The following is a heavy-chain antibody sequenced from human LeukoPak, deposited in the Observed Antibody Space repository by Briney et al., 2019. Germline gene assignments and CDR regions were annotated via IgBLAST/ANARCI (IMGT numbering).Heavy chain of an antibody. Sequence: PGGSLRLSCAASGFTFSSYSMNWVRQAPGKGLEWVSYISSSSSTKYYADSVKGRFTISRDNAKNSLYLQMNSLRAEDTAVYYCARDPTSGSYEGYYGMDVWGQGTTVTVSS. CDR1: GFTFSSYS. CDR2: ISSSSSTK. CDR3: ARDPTSGSYEGYYGMDV. D-gene: IGHD1-26*01. J-gene: IGHJ6*02. V-gene: IGHV3-48*04.